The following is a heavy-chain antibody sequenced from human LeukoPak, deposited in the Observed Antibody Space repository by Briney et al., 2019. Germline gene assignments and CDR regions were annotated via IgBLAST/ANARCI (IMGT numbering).Heavy chain of an antibody. CDR1: GDSVSSGDYY. V-gene: IGHV4-61*02. CDR3: ARGPYSYDSSGAFDI. D-gene: IGHD3-22*01. Sequence: SQTLSLTCTVSGDSVSSGDYYWSWIRQPAGKGLEWIGRISSSGSTNYNPSLKSRVTISVDTSKNQFSLKLSSVTAADTAVYFCARGPYSYDSSGAFDIWGQGTMVTVSS. J-gene: IGHJ3*02. CDR2: ISSSGST.